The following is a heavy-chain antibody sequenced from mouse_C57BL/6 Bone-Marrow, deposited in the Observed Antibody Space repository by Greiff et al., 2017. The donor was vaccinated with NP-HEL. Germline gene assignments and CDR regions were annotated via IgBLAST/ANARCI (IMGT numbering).Heavy chain of an antibody. J-gene: IGHJ4*01. Sequence: EVKLQESGPGLVKPSQSLSLTCSVTGYSITSGYYWNWIRQFPGNKLEWMGYISYDGSNNYNPSLKNRISITRDTSKNQFFLKLNSVTTEDTATYYCARGVAATGAMDYWGQGTSVTVSS. D-gene: IGHD1-1*01. CDR1: GYSITSGYY. CDR2: ISYDGSN. V-gene: IGHV3-6*01. CDR3: ARGVAATGAMDY.